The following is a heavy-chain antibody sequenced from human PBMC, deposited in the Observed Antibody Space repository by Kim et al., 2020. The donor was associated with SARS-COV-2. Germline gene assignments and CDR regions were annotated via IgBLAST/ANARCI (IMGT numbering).Heavy chain of an antibody. D-gene: IGHD3-10*01. CDR2: IYHTGTT. J-gene: IGHJ3*01. CDR1: GGSIGGGFA. Sequence: SETLSLTCAVSGGSIGGGFAWGWIRQRPGKGLEWMGYIYHTGTTYYNPSLESRVTISVDKSENHFSLRLRSVTAADTAAYYCATTEIRLGEDRVGAFDVWGQGTEVTVSS. V-gene: IGHV4-30-2*01. CDR3: ATTEIRLGEDRVGAFDV.